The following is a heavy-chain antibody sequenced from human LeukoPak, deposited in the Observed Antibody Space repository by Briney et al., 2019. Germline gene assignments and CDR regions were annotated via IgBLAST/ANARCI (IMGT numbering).Heavy chain of an antibody. CDR3: SYYNGNGGNFRVFDY. CDR2: FDPEDGET. J-gene: IGHJ4*02. V-gene: IGHV1-24*01. D-gene: IGHD1-20*01. Sequence: ASVKVSCKVSGYTLTELSMHWVRQAPGKGLEWMGGFDPEDGETIYAQKFQGRVTMTEDTSTDTAYMELSSLRSEDTAVYYCSYYNGNGGNFRVFDYWGQGTLVTVSS. CDR1: GYTLTELS.